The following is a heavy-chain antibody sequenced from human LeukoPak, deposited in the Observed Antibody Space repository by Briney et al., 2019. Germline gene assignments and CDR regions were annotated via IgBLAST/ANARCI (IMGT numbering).Heavy chain of an antibody. CDR3: ASGVSSSWYSDY. CDR1: GYTFTDYY. J-gene: IGHJ4*02. V-gene: IGHV1-2*02. CDR2: INPSSGGT. D-gene: IGHD6-13*01. Sequence: ASVKVSCKASGYTFTDYYMQWVRQAPGQGLEWMGGINPSSGGTNYAQKFQGRVTMTRDTSISTAYMDLSRLRSDDTAVYYCASGVSSSWYSDYWGQGTLVTVSS.